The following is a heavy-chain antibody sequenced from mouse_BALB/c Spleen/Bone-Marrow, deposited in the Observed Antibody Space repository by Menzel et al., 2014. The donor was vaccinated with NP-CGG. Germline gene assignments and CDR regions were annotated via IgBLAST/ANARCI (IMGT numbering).Heavy chain of an antibody. J-gene: IGHJ4*01. CDR3: ARWEYYAMDY. D-gene: IGHD4-1*01. CDR1: GFNIKDTY. CDR2: IDPANGNT. Sequence: EVQLQESGAELVKPGASVKLSCTASGFNIKDTYMHWVKQRPEQGLEWIGRIDPANGNTKYDPKFQGKATITADTSSNTAYLQLRSLTSDDTAVYYCARWEYYAMDYWGQGTSVTVSS. V-gene: IGHV14-3*02.